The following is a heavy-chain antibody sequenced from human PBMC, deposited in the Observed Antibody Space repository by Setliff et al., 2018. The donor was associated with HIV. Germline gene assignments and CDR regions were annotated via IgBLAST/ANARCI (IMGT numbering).Heavy chain of an antibody. V-gene: IGHV3-23*01. Sequence: PGGSLRLSCAASGFAFRTYAMSWVRQAPGKGLEWVSAISDSGGGTYYADSVKGRFTISRDNARNSLYLQMNSLRAEDTAVYYCATDPYYYDSSGHFDSWGQGTLVTVSS. CDR1: GFAFRTYA. CDR3: ATDPYYYDSSGHFDS. J-gene: IGHJ4*02. D-gene: IGHD3-22*01. CDR2: ISDSGGGT.